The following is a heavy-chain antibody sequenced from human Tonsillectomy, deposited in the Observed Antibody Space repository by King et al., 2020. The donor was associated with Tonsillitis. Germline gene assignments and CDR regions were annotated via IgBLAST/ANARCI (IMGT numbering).Heavy chain of an antibody. D-gene: IGHD3-22*01. CDR3: AKDWGSKGVVITHDAFDI. CDR2: ISGRGGST. CDR1: GFTFSSYA. V-gene: IGHV3-23*04. Sequence: VQLVESGGGLVQPGGSLRLSCAASGFTFSSYAMSWVRQAPGKGLEWVSAISGRGGSTYYADSVKGRFTISRDNSKKTLYLQMNSLRAEDTAVYYCAKDWGSKGVVITHDAFDIWGQGTMVTVSS. J-gene: IGHJ3*02.